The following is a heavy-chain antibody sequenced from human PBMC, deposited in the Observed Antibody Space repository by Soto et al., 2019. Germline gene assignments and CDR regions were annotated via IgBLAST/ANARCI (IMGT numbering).Heavy chain of an antibody. D-gene: IGHD3-22*01. CDR3: AKDAYYYDSSGYYSTPQTCYGMDV. CDR2: ISYDGSNK. V-gene: IGHV3-30*18. J-gene: IGHJ6*02. CDR1: GFTFSSYG. Sequence: GGSLRLSCAASGFTFSSYGMHWVRQAPGKGLEWVAVISYDGSNKYYADSVKGRFTISRDNSKNTLYLQVNSLRAEDTAVYYCAKDAYYYDSSGYYSTPQTCYGMDVWGQGTTVTVSS.